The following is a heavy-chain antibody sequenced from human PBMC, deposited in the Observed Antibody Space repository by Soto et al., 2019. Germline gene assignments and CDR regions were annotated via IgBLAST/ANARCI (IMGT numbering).Heavy chain of an antibody. CDR2: INPADSDT. Sequence: PGESLKISCKGSGYSFTNYWMGWVRQMPGKGLEWMGIINPADSDTRYSPSFQGQVTVSVDKSISTAYLQRGSLKASDTAMYYCVRPDSTGYYSHWGQGTPVTVSS. V-gene: IGHV5-51*01. CDR3: VRPDSTGYYSH. J-gene: IGHJ4*02. CDR1: GYSFTNYW. D-gene: IGHD3-9*01.